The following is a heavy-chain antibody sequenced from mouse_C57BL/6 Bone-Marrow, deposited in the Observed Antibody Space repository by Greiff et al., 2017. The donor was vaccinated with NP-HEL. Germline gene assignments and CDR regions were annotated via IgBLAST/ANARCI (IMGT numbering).Heavy chain of an antibody. CDR1: GFNIKDDY. V-gene: IGHV14-4*01. CDR3: TTGAAQAPWLAY. J-gene: IGHJ3*01. D-gene: IGHD3-2*02. Sequence: VQLKESGAELVRPGASVKLSCTASGFNIKDDYMHWVKQRPEQGLEWIGWIAPENGDTEYASKFQGTATITADTSSNTAYLQLSSLTSEDTAVYYCTTGAAQAPWLAYWGQGTRVTVSA. CDR2: IAPENGDT.